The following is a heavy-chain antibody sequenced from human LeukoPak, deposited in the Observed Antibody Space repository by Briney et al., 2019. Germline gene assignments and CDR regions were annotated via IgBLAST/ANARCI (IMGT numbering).Heavy chain of an antibody. CDR2: ISSSGSTI. CDR1: GFTFSNYE. D-gene: IGHD1-26*01. Sequence: GGSLRLSCAASGFTFSNYEMNWVRQAPGKGLEWVSYISSSGSTIYYADSVKGRFTISRDNAKNSLYLQMNSLRAEDTAVYYCARGREYYYYGMDVWGQGTTVTVSS. V-gene: IGHV3-48*03. CDR3: ARGREYYYYGMDV. J-gene: IGHJ6*02.